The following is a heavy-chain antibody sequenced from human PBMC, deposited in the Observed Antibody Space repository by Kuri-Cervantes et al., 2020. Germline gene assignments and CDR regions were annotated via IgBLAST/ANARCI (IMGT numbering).Heavy chain of an antibody. D-gene: IGHD4-11*01. CDR2: ISSSGSTI. J-gene: IGHJ4*02. CDR1: GFTFDDYG. V-gene: IGHV3-11*01. CDR3: ARDRRRGDYIYYFDY. Sequence: GESLKISCAASGFTFDDYGMSWVRQAPGKGLEWASYISSSGSTIYYADSVKGRFPISRDNAKNSLYLQMNSLRAEDTAVYYCARDRRRGDYIYYFDYWGQGTLVTVSS.